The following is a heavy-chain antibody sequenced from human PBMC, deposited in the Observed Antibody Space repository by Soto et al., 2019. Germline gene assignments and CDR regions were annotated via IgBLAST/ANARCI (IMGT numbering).Heavy chain of an antibody. J-gene: IGHJ6*02. V-gene: IGHV1-2*04. CDR3: ARVNGDAPPRGMDV. Sequence: QVQLVQSGAEVKKPGASVKVSCKASGYTFTDYYMHWVRQAPGQGLEWMGRINPKSGDTKYAEKFQAWVTMTRDTSISTAYMEVTTLRSDDTAVYYCARVNGDAPPRGMDVWGQGTTVTVSS. D-gene: IGHD2-21*02. CDR2: INPKSGDT. CDR1: GYTFTDYY.